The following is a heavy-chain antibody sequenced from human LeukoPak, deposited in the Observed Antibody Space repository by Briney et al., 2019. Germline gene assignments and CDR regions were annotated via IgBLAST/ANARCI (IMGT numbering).Heavy chain of an antibody. CDR2: IIPIFGTA. J-gene: IGHJ4*02. D-gene: IGHD3-9*01. CDR3: ARGGYDILTGYFDY. CDR1: GYTFTSYG. V-gene: IGHV1-69*13. Sequence: GASVKVSCKASGYTFTSYGISWVRQAPGQGLEWMGGIIPIFGTANYAQKFQGRVTITADESTSTAYMELSSLRSEDTAVHYCARGGYDILTGYFDYWGQGTLVTVSS.